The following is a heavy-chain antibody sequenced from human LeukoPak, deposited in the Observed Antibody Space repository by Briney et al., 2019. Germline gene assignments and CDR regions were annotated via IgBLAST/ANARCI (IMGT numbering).Heavy chain of an antibody. V-gene: IGHV3-66*01. CDR3: ARAFQYGSGSYPYSL. CDR1: GFTVSNND. D-gene: IGHD3-10*01. Sequence: PGGSLRLSCAASGFTVSNNDMTWVRQAPGKGLEWVSVVYSGGRTDYADSVKGRFTISRDNFKNTLYLQMNSLRAEDTAVYYCARAFQYGSGSYPYSLWGQGTLVTVSS. J-gene: IGHJ4*02. CDR2: VYSGGRT.